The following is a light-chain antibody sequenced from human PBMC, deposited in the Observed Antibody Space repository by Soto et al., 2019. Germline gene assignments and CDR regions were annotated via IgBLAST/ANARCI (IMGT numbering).Light chain of an antibody. V-gene: IGLV2-14*01. Sequence: QSVLTQPASVSGSPGQSITISCTGTSSDVGAYNYVSWYQKHPDKAPKLMIYEVTNRPSGVSHRFSGSKSGNTASLTISGLQAEDEADYYCTSYTSNTTPIFGGGTQLTVL. CDR2: EVT. CDR3: TSYTSNTTPI. J-gene: IGLJ7*01. CDR1: SSDVGAYNY.